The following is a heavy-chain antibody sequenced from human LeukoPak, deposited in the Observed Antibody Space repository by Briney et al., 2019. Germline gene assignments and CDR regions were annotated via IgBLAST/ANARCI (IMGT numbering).Heavy chain of an antibody. V-gene: IGHV3-11*01. CDR2: ISSSGSTI. D-gene: IGHD6-13*01. CDR3: ARWAAETAAAGRGAFDI. CDR1: GFTFSDYY. J-gene: IGHJ3*02. Sequence: PGGSLRLSCAASGFTFSDYYMSWIRQAPGKGLEWVSYISSSGSTIYYADSVKGRFTISRDNAKNSLYLQMNSLRAEDTAVYYCARWAAETAAAGRGAFDIWGQGTMVTVSS.